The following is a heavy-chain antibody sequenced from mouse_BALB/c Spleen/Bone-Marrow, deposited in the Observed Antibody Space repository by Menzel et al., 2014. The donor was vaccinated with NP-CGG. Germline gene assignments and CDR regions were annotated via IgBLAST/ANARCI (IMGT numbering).Heavy chain of an antibody. J-gene: IGHJ2*01. CDR1: GYSITSGYS. Sequence: EVKLQESGPDLVKPSQSLSLTCTVTGYSITSGYSWHWIRQFPGNKLEWMGYIHYSGSTNYNPSLKSRISITRDSSKNQFFMQLNSVTTEDTATYYCARRTEVRLVYYFDYWGQGTTLTVSS. CDR3: ARRTEVRLVYYFDY. CDR2: IHYSGST. D-gene: IGHD2-14*01. V-gene: IGHV3-1*02.